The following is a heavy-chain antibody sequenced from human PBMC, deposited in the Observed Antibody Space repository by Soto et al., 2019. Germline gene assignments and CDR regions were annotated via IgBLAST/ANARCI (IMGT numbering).Heavy chain of an antibody. Sequence: PSETLSLTCTVSGGSISSSSYYWGWIRQPPGKGLEWIGSIYYSGSTYYNPSLKSRVTISVDTSKNQFSLKLSSVTAADTAVYYYARLRWTIDSWGQGTLVTVSS. CDR1: GGSISSSSYY. CDR2: IYYSGST. V-gene: IGHV4-39*01. CDR3: ARLRWTIDS. D-gene: IGHD4-17*01. J-gene: IGHJ4*02.